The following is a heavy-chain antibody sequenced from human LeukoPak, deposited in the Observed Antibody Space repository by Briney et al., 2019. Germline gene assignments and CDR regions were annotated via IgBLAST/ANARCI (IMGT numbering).Heavy chain of an antibody. V-gene: IGHV3-33*01. CDR2: IWYDGSNK. CDR3: ARESVSYCNGGSCGNDY. D-gene: IGHD2-15*01. Sequence: QPGRSLRLSCAPSWFTFSSYGMHWVRPAPGKGVEWVAVIWYDGSNKYYADSVKGRFTISRDNSKNTLYLQMNRLRAEDTAVYYCARESVSYCNGGSCGNDYWGQGTLVTVSS. CDR1: WFTFSSYG. J-gene: IGHJ4*02.